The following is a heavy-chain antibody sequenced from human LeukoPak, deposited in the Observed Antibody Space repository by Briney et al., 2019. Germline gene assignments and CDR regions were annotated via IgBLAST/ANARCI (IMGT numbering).Heavy chain of an antibody. Sequence: GGSLRLSCAASGFTFSNYAMSWVRQAPGEGLEWVSAISGSGETTYNADSVKGRFTISRDNSKSTLYLQMNSLRAEDTAIYFCAKDRANLYYYDSSTYFVFDSWGQGTLVTVSS. J-gene: IGHJ4*02. CDR1: GFTFSNYA. CDR3: AKDRANLYYYDSSTYFVFDS. V-gene: IGHV3-23*01. D-gene: IGHD3-22*01. CDR2: ISGSGETT.